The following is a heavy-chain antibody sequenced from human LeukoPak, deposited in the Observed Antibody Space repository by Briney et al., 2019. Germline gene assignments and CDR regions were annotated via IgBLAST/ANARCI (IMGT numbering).Heavy chain of an antibody. CDR3: ARRGGLVEYFQH. J-gene: IGHJ1*01. V-gene: IGHV4-39*01. D-gene: IGHD3/OR15-3a*01. CDR1: PGSISRSSYY. Sequence: SETLSLTCTVFPGSISRSSYYCGWIRQPPGKGLEWIGSIYYSGSTYYNPSLKSRVTISVDTSKSQFSLKLSSVTAPDTAVYYCARRGGLVEYFQHWGQGTLVTVSS. CDR2: IYYSGST.